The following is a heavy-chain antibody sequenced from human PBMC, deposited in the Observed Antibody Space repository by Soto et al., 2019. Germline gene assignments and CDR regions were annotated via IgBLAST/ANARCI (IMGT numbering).Heavy chain of an antibody. CDR2: IYWDNDK. D-gene: IGHD6-19*01. J-gene: IGHJ4*02. V-gene: IGHV2-5*02. CDR1: GFSLSTSGVG. Sequence: QITLKESGPTLVKPTQTLTLTCTFSGFSLSTSGVGVGWIRQPPGKALEWLALIYWDNDKRYSPSLKTRLTITKDTSKNQVVLTMTNMTPVDTATYHCAQVAGTVGFFDYWGQGTLVTVSS. CDR3: AQVAGTVGFFDY.